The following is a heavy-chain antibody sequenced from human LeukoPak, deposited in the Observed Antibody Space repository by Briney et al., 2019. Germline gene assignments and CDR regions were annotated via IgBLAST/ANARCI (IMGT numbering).Heavy chain of an antibody. Sequence: GGSLRLSCAASGFPVSSNYMTWVRQAPGKGLEWVSMIYTGGSTYYSDSVKGRFIISRDTSKNTLLLQMNNLRSEDTATYFCAKTIFSITDAFDVWGQGTMVSVSS. CDR1: GFPVSSNY. CDR2: IYTGGST. D-gene: IGHD3-3*01. V-gene: IGHV3-66*01. J-gene: IGHJ3*01. CDR3: AKTIFSITDAFDV.